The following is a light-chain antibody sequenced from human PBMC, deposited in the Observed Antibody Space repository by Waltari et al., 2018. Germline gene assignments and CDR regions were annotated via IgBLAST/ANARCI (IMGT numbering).Light chain of an antibody. Sequence: SYVLTQPHSVSVAPGKTARITCGGNNIGSKSVHWYQQKPGQAPVLVVYDDSARPSGIPERFSGSNSGNTATLTISRVEAGDEADYYCQVWDNSSDHVVFGGGTNLTVL. CDR2: DDS. J-gene: IGLJ2*01. CDR3: QVWDNSSDHVV. V-gene: IGLV3-21*03. CDR1: NIGSKS.